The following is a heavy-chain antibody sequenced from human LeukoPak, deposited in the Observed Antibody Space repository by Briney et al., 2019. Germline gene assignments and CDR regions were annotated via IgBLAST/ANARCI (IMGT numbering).Heavy chain of an antibody. Sequence: SETLSLTCTVSGGSISSGDYYWSWIRQPPGKGLEWIGYIYYSGSTYYNPSLKSRVTISVDTSKNQFSLKLSSVTTADTAVYYCARGAPYSGYDFDYWGQGTLVTVSS. J-gene: IGHJ4*02. D-gene: IGHD5-12*01. CDR1: GGSISSGDYY. CDR2: IYYSGST. V-gene: IGHV4-30-4*01. CDR3: ARGAPYSGYDFDY.